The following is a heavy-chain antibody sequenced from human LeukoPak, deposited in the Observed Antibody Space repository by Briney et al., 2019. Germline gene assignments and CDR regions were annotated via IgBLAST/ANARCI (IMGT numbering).Heavy chain of an antibody. CDR3: AKDASPVNIVVVVAWVSRFDP. V-gene: IGHV3-23*01. D-gene: IGHD2-15*01. CDR2: ISGSGGST. Sequence: GGSLRLSCAASGFTFSSYAMSWVRQAPGKGLEWVSAISGSGGSTYYADSVKGRFTISRDNSKNTLYLQMNSLRAEDTAVYYCAKDASPVNIVVVVAWVSRFDPWGQGTLVTVSS. J-gene: IGHJ5*02. CDR1: GFTFSSYA.